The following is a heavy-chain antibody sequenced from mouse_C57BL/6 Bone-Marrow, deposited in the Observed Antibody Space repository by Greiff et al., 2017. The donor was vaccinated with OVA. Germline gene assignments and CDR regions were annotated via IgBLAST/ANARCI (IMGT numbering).Heavy chain of an antibody. Sequence: VQLQQSGPGLVAPSQCLYISCTASGFSLTSYGVDWVRQPPGKGLEWLGVIWGGGSTNYNSALMSSQSISKDNSKSEVFLKMSSLQADDTAMYYCAKTAHATGCAMDDWGQGTTVTVSS. CDR2: IWGGGST. CDR1: GFSLTSYG. D-gene: IGHD3-2*02. V-gene: IGHV2-9*01. J-gene: IGHJ4*01. CDR3: AKTAHATGCAMDD.